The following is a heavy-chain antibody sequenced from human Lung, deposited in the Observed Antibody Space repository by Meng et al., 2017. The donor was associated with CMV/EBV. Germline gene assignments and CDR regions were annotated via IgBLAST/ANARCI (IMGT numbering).Heavy chain of an antibody. CDR3: ARDLGYCSSTSCYYYYGMDV. CDR1: GGSISSYY. Sequence: SETLSLXXTVSGGSISSYYWSWIRQPPGKGLEWIGYIYYSGSTNYNPSLKSRVTISVDTSKNQFSLKLSSVTAADTAVYYCARDLGYCSSTSCYYYYGMDVWGQWTTVTVSS. CDR2: IYYSGST. J-gene: IGHJ6*02. V-gene: IGHV4-59*01. D-gene: IGHD2-2*01.